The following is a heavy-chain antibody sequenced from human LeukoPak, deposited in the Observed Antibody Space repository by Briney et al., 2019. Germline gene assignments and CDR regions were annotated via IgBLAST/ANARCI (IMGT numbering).Heavy chain of an antibody. V-gene: IGHV4-31*03. CDR2: IYYSGST. CDR3: ATYGDSNTGMDV. J-gene: IGHJ6*02. CDR1: GGSISSGGYS. D-gene: IGHD4-17*01. Sequence: SETLFLTCTVSGGSISSGGYSWSWFRQHPGKGLEWIGYIYYSGSTYYNPSLKSRVTISVDTSKKQFSLKLSSVTAADTAVYYCATYGDSNTGMDVWGQGTTVTVSS.